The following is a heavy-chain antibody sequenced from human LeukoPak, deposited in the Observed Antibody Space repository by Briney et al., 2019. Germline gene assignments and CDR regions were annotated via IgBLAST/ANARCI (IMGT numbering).Heavy chain of an antibody. CDR2: ISGSANTI. J-gene: IGHJ4*02. D-gene: IGHD6-19*01. Sequence: PGGSLRLSCAASGFTFSTYSMNWVRQAPGKGLEWVSYISGSANTIYYADSVKGRFTISRDNAKNSLYLQMNSLRAEDTAVYYCARDLSVAGVFEHWGQGTLVTVSS. CDR1: GFTFSTYS. V-gene: IGHV3-48*04. CDR3: ARDLSVAGVFEH.